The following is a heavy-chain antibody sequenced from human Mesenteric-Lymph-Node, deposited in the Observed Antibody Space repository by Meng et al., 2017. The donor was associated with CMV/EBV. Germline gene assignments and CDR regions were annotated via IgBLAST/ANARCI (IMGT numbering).Heavy chain of an antibody. D-gene: IGHD6-6*01. Sequence: ASVKVSCKASGYTFTSYAMHWVRQAPGQRLEWMGWSNAGNGNTKYSQEFQGRVTITRDTSASTAYMELSSLRSEDMAVYYCARAEYSSSSGYYYGMDVWGQGTTVTVSS. CDR3: ARAEYSSSSGYYYGMDV. CDR2: SNAGNGNT. J-gene: IGHJ6*02. V-gene: IGHV1-3*02. CDR1: GYTFTSYA.